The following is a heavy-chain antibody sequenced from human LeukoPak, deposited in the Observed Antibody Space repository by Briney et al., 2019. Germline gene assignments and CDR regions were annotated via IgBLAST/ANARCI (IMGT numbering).Heavy chain of an antibody. V-gene: IGHV3-33*03. CDR1: GFTFSSYG. J-gene: IGHJ4*02. Sequence: PGRSLRLSCAASGFTFSSYGMHWVRQAPGKGLEWVAVIWYDGSNKYYADSVKGRFTIFRDSVENTLHLQMNSLRAEDTAVYYCVKDFGGNSDSWGQGTLVTVSS. D-gene: IGHD4-23*01. CDR2: IWYDGSNK. CDR3: VKDFGGNSDS.